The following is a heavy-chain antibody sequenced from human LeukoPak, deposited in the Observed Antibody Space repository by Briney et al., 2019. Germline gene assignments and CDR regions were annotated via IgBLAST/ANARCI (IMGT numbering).Heavy chain of an antibody. CDR3: AKDLTPMDSGTYGFDY. D-gene: IGHD1-26*01. Sequence: GGSLRLTCAASGFTFSDYYMSWIRQAPGKGLEWVSYISNSGNTIYYADSVKGRFTISRDISKNTLYLQMNSLRAEDTAVYFCAKDLTPMDSGTYGFDYWGQGTLVTVSS. J-gene: IGHJ4*02. CDR1: GFTFSDYY. V-gene: IGHV3-11*04. CDR2: ISNSGNTI.